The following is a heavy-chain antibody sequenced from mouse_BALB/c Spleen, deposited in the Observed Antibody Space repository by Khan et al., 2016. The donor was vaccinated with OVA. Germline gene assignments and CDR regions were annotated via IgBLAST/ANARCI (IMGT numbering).Heavy chain of an antibody. J-gene: IGHJ2*01. D-gene: IGHD2-1*01. CDR2: FYPGTGSI. V-gene: IGHV1-62-2*01. CDR1: GYMFTEYI. CDR3: ARNGRYGNLFDY. Sequence: VQLQQSGAELVKPGASVKLSCKASGYMFTEYIIHWVKQRSGQGLEWIGWFYPGTGSIKNNEKFKDKATLTADKSSSTVYMELSRLTSEDSAVYFCARNGRYGNLFDYWGQGTTLTGSS.